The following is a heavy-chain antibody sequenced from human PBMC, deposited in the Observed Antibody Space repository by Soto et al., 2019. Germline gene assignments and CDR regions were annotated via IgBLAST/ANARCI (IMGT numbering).Heavy chain of an antibody. Sequence: VQLVESGGGLVKPGGSLRLSCAASGFTFSSYAMHWVRQAPGKGLEWVAVISYDGSNKYYADSVKGRFTISRDNSKNTLYLQMNSLRAEDTAVYYCARGAMIVVVSPFDYWGQGTLVTVSS. CDR1: GFTFSSYA. D-gene: IGHD3-22*01. CDR3: ARGAMIVVVSPFDY. CDR2: ISYDGSNK. J-gene: IGHJ4*02. V-gene: IGHV3-30-3*01.